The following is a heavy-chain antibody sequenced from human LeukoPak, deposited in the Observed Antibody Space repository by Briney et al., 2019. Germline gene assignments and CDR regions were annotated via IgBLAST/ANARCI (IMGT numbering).Heavy chain of an antibody. CDR1: GFTVSGTY. J-gene: IGHJ4*02. D-gene: IGHD6-19*01. CDR3: AGATKWLAHDF. V-gene: IGHV3-53*01. Sequence: GGSLRLSCAASGFTVSGTYMSWVRQAAEKGWEWVSTIFDAGRTTYADSVKGRFTISRDNYKNTLFLQMKSLRADDTAVYYCAGATKWLAHDFWGQGTLVTVSS. CDR2: IFDAGRT.